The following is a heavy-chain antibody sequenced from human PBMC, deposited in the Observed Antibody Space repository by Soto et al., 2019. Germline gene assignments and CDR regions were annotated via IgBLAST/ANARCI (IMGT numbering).Heavy chain of an antibody. V-gene: IGHV4-59*01. Sequence: SETLSLTCTVSDGSISNYYWSWIRQPPGKGLEWIGYMYSSGSTSCNPSLKSRVTISVDTSKNQFSLTLRSVTAADTAVYYCARGRCTNGVCSFAYYMDVWGKGTTVTVSS. CDR3: ARGRCTNGVCSFAYYMDV. D-gene: IGHD2-8*01. CDR1: DGSISNYY. J-gene: IGHJ6*03. CDR2: MYSSGST.